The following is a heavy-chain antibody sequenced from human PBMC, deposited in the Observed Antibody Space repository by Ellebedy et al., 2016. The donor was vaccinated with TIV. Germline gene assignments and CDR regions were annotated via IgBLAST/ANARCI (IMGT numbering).Heavy chain of an antibody. J-gene: IGHJ4*02. D-gene: IGHD6-19*01. Sequence: GGSLRLSXAASAFTFSSNAMNWVRQAPGKGLEWVSGISGGGGSTYYADSVKGRFTISRDNSKNTLYLQMNSLRAEDTAVYYCASRPGIAVAGPGDYWGQGTLVTVS. CDR3: ASRPGIAVAGPGDY. CDR1: AFTFSSNA. V-gene: IGHV3-23*01. CDR2: ISGGGGST.